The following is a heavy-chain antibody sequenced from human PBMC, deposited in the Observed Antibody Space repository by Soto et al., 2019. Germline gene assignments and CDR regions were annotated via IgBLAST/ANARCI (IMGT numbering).Heavy chain of an antibody. Sequence: PSEPLSLTCAAYVASFSCYYWNCIRQPPGKGLEWNGEINHSGSTNYNPSLKSRVTISVDTSKNLFSLKLSSLTAADTAVYYCARGRHILTGYYRDLNYGMDVWGQGTTVT. V-gene: IGHV4-34*01. J-gene: IGHJ6*02. D-gene: IGHD3-9*01. CDR3: ARGRHILTGYYRDLNYGMDV. CDR2: INHSGST. CDR1: VASFSCYY.